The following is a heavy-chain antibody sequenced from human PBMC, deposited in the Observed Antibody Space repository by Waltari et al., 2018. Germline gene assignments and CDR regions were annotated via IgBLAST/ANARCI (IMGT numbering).Heavy chain of an antibody. CDR2: FYPNFGMS. Sequence: QVQLVQLGAEVKKPGASVKISCKASGGSCGTYGIPRVRQAPGQGLECMGRFYPNFGMSKYTQKFQDRVTITAEKSARTASMELSNLKHEDAAVYFCARDDNASGTYPDWGQGTLVSVSS. CDR1: GGSCGTYG. D-gene: IGHD3-16*02. CDR3: ARDDNASGTYPD. J-gene: IGHJ4*02. V-gene: IGHV1-69*04.